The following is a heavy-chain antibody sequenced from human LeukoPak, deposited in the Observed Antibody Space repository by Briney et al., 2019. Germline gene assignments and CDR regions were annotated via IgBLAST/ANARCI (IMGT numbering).Heavy chain of an antibody. CDR1: GFTFSSDA. J-gene: IGHJ4*02. Sequence: PGGSLRLSCSVSGFTFSSDAMSWVRQAPGKGLEWVSAISASGGSTYYADSVKGRFTISRDNAKKSLYLQMNSLRAEDTAVYYCARGHGGNVDYWGQGTPVTVSS. CDR3: ARGHGGNVDY. V-gene: IGHV3-23*01. D-gene: IGHD4-23*01. CDR2: ISASGGST.